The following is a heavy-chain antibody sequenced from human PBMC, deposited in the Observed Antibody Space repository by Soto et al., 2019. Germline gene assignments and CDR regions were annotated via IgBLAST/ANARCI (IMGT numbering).Heavy chain of an antibody. D-gene: IGHD3-10*01. CDR3: ARERRLWFGEFMLNWFDP. Sequence: SETLSLTCTVSGGSISSGDYYWSWIRQPPGKGLEWIGYIYYSGSTYYNPSLKSRVTISVDTSKNQFSLKLSSVTAADTAVYYCARERRLWFGEFMLNWFDPWGQGTLVTVSS. CDR1: GGSISSGDYY. J-gene: IGHJ5*02. CDR2: IYYSGST. V-gene: IGHV4-30-4*01.